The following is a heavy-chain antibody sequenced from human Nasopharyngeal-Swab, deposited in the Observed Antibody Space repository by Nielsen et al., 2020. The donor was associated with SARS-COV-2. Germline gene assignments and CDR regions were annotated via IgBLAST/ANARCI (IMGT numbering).Heavy chain of an antibody. CDR3: ATTTWYYGMDV. J-gene: IGHJ6*02. V-gene: IGHV3-66*01. CDR2: IYSGGST. CDR1: GFTVSNHY. D-gene: IGHD4-17*01. Sequence: GESLKISCAASGFTVSNHYMSWVRQAPGKGLEWVSVIYSGGSTNYADSVKGRFTISRDNSKNTVFLQMNSLRAEDTAVYYCATTTWYYGMDVWGQGTTVTVSS.